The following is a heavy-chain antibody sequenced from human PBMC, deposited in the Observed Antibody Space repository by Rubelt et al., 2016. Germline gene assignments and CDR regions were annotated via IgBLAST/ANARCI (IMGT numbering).Heavy chain of an antibody. CDR1: GGSFSGYY. D-gene: IGHD2-8*01. Sequence: QVQLQQWGAGLLKPSETLSLTCAVYGGSFSGYYWSWIRQPPGKGLEWIGEINHSGSTNYNPSLKSRVTISGDTSKHQFSRKLSSVTAADTAVYYCARGYCTNGGCYGGDYWGQGTLVTVSS. CDR2: INHSGST. J-gene: IGHJ4*02. CDR3: ARGYCTNGGCYGGDY. V-gene: IGHV4-34*01.